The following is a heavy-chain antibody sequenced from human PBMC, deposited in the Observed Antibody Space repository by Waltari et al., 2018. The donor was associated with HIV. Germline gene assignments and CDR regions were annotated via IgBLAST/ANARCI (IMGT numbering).Heavy chain of an antibody. Sequence: QVQLQESGPGLVKPSATLSLTCTVSGGSISSYYWIWIRQTPGKGLEWIGYIYYSGSTNYNPSLKSRVTISVDTSKNQFSLKLSSVTAADTAVYYCAREKGVYCSGGSCQGWFDPWGQGTLVTVSA. CDR3: AREKGVYCSGGSCQGWFDP. V-gene: IGHV4-59*01. CDR2: IYYSGST. CDR1: GGSISSYY. D-gene: IGHD2-15*01. J-gene: IGHJ5*02.